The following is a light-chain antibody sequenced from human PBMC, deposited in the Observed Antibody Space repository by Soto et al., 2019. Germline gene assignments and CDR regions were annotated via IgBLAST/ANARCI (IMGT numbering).Light chain of an antibody. CDR1: GPNTGSNY. V-gene: IGLV1-47*01. Sequence: QFLRNQPPSASGTPGQRVTLPCSGRGPNTGSNYVYWYQQLPGTAPKLLIYRNNQRPSGVPDRFSGSKSGTSASLAISGLRSEDESDYYCAAWDDSLIGYVFGTGTKVTVL. J-gene: IGLJ1*01. CDR2: RNN. CDR3: AAWDDSLIGYV.